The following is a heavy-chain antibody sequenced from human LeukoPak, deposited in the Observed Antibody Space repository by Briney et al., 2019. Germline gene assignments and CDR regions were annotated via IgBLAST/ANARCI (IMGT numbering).Heavy chain of an antibody. CDR3: ARLQALSGYDLVFDY. V-gene: IGHV4-28*01. D-gene: IGHD5-12*01. CDR1: GYSISSVNW. J-gene: IGHJ4*02. CDR2: ISYGGST. Sequence: SETLSLTCAVSGYSISSVNWWGWIRQPPGKGLERIGYISYGGSTYYNPSLKSRVSMSVDTSKNQFSLNLNSMTAADTAVYYCARLQALSGYDLVFDYWGQGTLVTVSS.